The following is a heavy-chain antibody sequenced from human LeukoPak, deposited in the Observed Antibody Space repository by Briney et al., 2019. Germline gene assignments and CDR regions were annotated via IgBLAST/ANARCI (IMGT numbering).Heavy chain of an antibody. CDR3: ARAHQVGITDAFDI. Sequence: SETLSLTCTVSGGSISCGDYYWSWIRQPPGKGLEWIGYIYYSGSTYYNPSLKSRVTISVDTSKNQFSLKLSSVTAADTAVYYCARAHQVGITDAFDIWGQGTMVTVSS. D-gene: IGHD3-16*01. CDR2: IYYSGST. V-gene: IGHV4-30-4*01. CDR1: GGSISCGDYY. J-gene: IGHJ3*02.